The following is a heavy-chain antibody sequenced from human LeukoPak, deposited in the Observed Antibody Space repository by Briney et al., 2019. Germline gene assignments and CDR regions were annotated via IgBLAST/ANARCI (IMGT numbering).Heavy chain of an antibody. CDR1: GYTFTGYY. D-gene: IGHD2-2*03. V-gene: IGHV1-2*02. J-gene: IGHJ4*02. CDR2: INANSGGT. Sequence: GASVKVSCKASGYTFTGYYMHWVRQAPGEGLEWMGWINANSGGTNYAQKFQGRVTMTRDTSISTAYMELSRLRADDTAVYYCARDFGYCSSTSCQTFDYWGQGTLVTVSS. CDR3: ARDFGYCSSTSCQTFDY.